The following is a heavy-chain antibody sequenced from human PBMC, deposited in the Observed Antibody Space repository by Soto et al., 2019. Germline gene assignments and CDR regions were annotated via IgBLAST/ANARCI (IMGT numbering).Heavy chain of an antibody. V-gene: IGHV1-69*06. CDR3: ARDRTYYDFWSAMVGAFDI. J-gene: IGHJ3*02. CDR2: IIPIFGTA. Sequence: GPPVKVSCKASGGTLSSYATSWVRQAPGQGLEWMGGIIPIFGTANYAQKFQGRVTITADKSTSTAYMELSSLRSEDTAVYYCARDRTYYDFWSAMVGAFDIWGQGTMVTVSS. CDR1: GGTLSSYA. D-gene: IGHD3-3*01.